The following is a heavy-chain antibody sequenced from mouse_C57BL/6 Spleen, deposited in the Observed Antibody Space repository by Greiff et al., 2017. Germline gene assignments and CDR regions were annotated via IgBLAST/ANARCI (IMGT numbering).Heavy chain of an antibody. V-gene: IGHV1-52*01. D-gene: IGHD1-1*02. CDR1: GYTFTRYW. CDR3: AVGAVVQFAY. Sequence: VQLQQPGAELVRPGSSVKLSCKASGYTFTRYWMHWVKQRPIQGLEWMGNIDTSDSETHYNQKFKYKATLTVDKSSSTAYMQLSSLTSEDSAVYYCAVGAVVQFAYRGQGTLVTVSA. CDR2: IDTSDSET. J-gene: IGHJ3*01.